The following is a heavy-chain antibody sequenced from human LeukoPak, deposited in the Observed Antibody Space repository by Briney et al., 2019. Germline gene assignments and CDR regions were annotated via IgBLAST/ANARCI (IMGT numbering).Heavy chain of an antibody. V-gene: IGHV1-69*01. Sequence: SVKVSCKASGGTFSSYAISWVRQAPGQGLEWMGGIIPIFGTANYAQKFQGRVTITADESTSTAYMELRSLRSDDTAVYYCARDTKPYNWNDPFDYWGQGTLVTVSS. J-gene: IGHJ4*02. CDR3: ARDTKPYNWNDPFDY. CDR1: GGTFSSYA. D-gene: IGHD1-1*01. CDR2: IIPIFGTA.